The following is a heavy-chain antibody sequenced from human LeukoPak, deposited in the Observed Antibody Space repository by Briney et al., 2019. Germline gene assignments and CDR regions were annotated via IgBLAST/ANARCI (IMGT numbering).Heavy chain of an antibody. Sequence: GGSLRLSCAASGFTFGSYAMSWVRQAPGKGLEWVSVISGSGGTTHYADSVKGRFTISRDNSKNTLYLQMNSLRAEDTAVYYCAKAMGIAARKATVDYWGQGTLVTVSS. CDR3: AKAMGIAARKATVDY. D-gene: IGHD6-6*01. V-gene: IGHV3-23*01. CDR1: GFTFGSYA. J-gene: IGHJ4*02. CDR2: ISGSGGTT.